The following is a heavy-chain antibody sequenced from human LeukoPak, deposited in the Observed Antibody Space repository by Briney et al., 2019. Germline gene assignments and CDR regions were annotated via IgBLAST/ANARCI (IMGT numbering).Heavy chain of an antibody. D-gene: IGHD5-12*01. CDR3: ARSGYSGYDSRYYYYYGMDV. CDR2: ISAYNGNT. Sequence: ASVKVSCKASGYTFTSYGISCVRQAPGQGLEWMGWISAYNGNTNYAQKLQGRVTMTTDTSTSTAYMELRSLRSDDTAVYYCARSGYSGYDSRYYYYYGMDVWGKGTTVTVSS. J-gene: IGHJ6*04. V-gene: IGHV1-18*04. CDR1: GYTFTSYG.